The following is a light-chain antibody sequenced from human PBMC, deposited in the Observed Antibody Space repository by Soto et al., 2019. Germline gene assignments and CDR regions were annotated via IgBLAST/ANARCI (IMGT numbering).Light chain of an antibody. CDR1: SSDVGSYNL. J-gene: IGLJ1*01. V-gene: IGLV2-23*02. Sequence: QPVLTQPASVSGSPGQSITISCTGTSSDVGSYNLVSWYQQHPGKAPKLMIYEFSKRPSGVSNRFSGSKSGNTASLTISGLQAEDEAAYYCCSYAGSSTYVFGPGTTLTDL. CDR2: EFS. CDR3: CSYAGSSTYV.